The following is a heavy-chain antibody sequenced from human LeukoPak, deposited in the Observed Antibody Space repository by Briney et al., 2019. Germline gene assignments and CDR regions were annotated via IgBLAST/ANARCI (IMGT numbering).Heavy chain of an antibody. CDR2: IDGYNGNT. J-gene: IGHJ4*02. Sequence: ASVKVSCKASGYTFIGNGITWVRQAPGQGLEWMGWIDGYNGNTAYAQMLAGRFTMTTDTSTTTAYMELRGLRSDDTAVYYCTRSGYCSGASCYGEGIDYWGQGTLVTVSS. V-gene: IGHV1-18*01. CDR3: TRSGYCSGASCYGEGIDY. CDR1: GYTFIGNG. D-gene: IGHD2-2*01.